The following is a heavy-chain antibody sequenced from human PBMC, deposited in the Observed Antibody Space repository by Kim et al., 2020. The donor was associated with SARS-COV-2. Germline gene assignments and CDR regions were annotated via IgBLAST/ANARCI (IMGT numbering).Heavy chain of an antibody. D-gene: IGHD3-3*01. Sequence: GGSLRLSCAASGFTFSSYGMHWVRQAPGKGLEWVAVISYDGSNKYYADSVKGRFTISRDNSKNTLYLQMNSLRAEDTAVYYCAKLRFLEWLFDPDAFDI. CDR3: AKLRFLEWLFDPDAFDI. J-gene: IGHJ3*02. CDR1: GFTFSSYG. V-gene: IGHV3-30*18. CDR2: ISYDGSNK.